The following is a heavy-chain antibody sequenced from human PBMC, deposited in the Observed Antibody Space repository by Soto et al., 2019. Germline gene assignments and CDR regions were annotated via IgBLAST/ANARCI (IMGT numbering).Heavy chain of an antibody. Sequence: SETLSLTCTVSGSSISSGGYYWSWIRQHPGKGLEWIGYIYYSGSTYYNPSLKSRVTISVDTSKNQFSLKLSSVTAADTAVYYCARGYCTNGVCWPFDYWGQGTLVTVSS. V-gene: IGHV4-31*03. CDR1: GSSISSGGYY. CDR3: ARGYCTNGVCWPFDY. D-gene: IGHD2-8*01. J-gene: IGHJ4*02. CDR2: IYYSGST.